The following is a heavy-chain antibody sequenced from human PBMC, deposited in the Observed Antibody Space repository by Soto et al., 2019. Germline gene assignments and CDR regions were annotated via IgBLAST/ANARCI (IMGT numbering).Heavy chain of an antibody. Sequence: QVQLVESGGGVVQPGRSLRLSCAASGFTFSTYVMHWVRQAPGKGLEWVAILSYDGSNKYYADSVKGRFTISRDNSKNTLYLQMNSLRAEDTAVYYCARDPAYSSSWGYYYFDYWGQGTLVTVSS. CDR3: ARDPAYSSSWGYYYFDY. CDR2: LSYDGSNK. V-gene: IGHV3-30-3*01. D-gene: IGHD6-13*01. CDR1: GFTFSTYV. J-gene: IGHJ4*02.